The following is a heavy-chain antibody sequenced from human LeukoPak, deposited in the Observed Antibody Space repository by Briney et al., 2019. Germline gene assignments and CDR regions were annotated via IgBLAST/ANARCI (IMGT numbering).Heavy chain of an antibody. D-gene: IGHD1-26*01. Sequence: TSETLSLTCTVSGGSLTTDYWNWIRQSAGKGRGLIGRIYTSGSANDNPSLKRTVTMSIDTPKSQFSLKLSSVTAADTAVYYCTSGAVGSTPHVSFDIWGQGTMVTVSS. V-gene: IGHV4-4*07. CDR1: GGSLTTDY. CDR3: TSGAVGSTPHVSFDI. J-gene: IGHJ3*02. CDR2: IYTSGSA.